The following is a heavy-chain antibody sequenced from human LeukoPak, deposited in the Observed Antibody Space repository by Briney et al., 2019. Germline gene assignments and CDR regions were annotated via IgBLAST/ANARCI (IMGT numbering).Heavy chain of an antibody. J-gene: IGHJ6*03. Sequence: GASVKVSCKASGYTFTGYYMHWVRQAPGQGLEWMGGIMPMFGTAKYAQKFQGRVTITADESTSTAYMELSSLRSEDTAIYYCASRVAAPGDYYYYYMDVWGKGTTVTISS. D-gene: IGHD6-19*01. V-gene: IGHV1-69*13. CDR2: IMPMFGTA. CDR1: GYTFTGYY. CDR3: ASRVAAPGDYYYYYMDV.